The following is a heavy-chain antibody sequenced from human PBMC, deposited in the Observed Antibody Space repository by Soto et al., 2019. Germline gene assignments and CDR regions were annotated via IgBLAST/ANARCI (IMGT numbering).Heavy chain of an antibody. CDR3: APMLMYDSSGYDSDPCWFDP. V-gene: IGHV2-5*02. J-gene: IGHJ5*02. Sequence: QITLKESGPTLVTPTQTLTLTCTFSGFSLSTSGVGVGWIRQPPGKALECLALIYWDDDKRYSPSLKRTLPLTNHTSKNQVVLTLTTMDPVGTATYYCAPMLMYDSSGYDSDPCWFDPGGQGTLVTVSS. CDR1: GFSLSTSGVG. D-gene: IGHD3-22*01. CDR2: IYWDDDK.